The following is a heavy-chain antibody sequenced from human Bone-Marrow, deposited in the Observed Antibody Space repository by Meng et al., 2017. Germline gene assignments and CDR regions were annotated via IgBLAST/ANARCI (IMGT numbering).Heavy chain of an antibody. Sequence: QVERQGSGPGLVKPSGTLSLTCAVSGGSISSSNWWSWVRQPPGKGLEWIGEIYHSGSTNYNPSLKSRVTISVDKSKNQFSLKLSSVTAADTAVYYCARDPRTRGYSYGYLTTKGRKGYFDYWGQGTLVTVSS. CDR1: GGSISSSNW. D-gene: IGHD5-18*01. CDR3: ARDPRTRGYSYGYLTTKGRKGYFDY. V-gene: IGHV4-4*02. J-gene: IGHJ4*02. CDR2: IYHSGST.